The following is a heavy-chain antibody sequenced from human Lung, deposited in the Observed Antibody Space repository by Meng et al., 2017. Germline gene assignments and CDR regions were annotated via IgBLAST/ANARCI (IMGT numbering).Heavy chain of an antibody. D-gene: IGHD2-2*01. CDR2: IYHSGGT. CDR3: ARGLGEAVVPRTMFDY. Sequence: QEVLEAAGPGRVDPSGTCVPTCGAAGGSISSSNWWSWVRQPPGKGLEWIGEIYHSGGTKYNPSLKSRVTISVDKSKNQFSLKLSSVTAADTAVYYCARGLGEAVVPRTMFDYWGQGTLVTVSS. CDR1: GGSISSSNW. V-gene: IGHV4-4*02. J-gene: IGHJ4*02.